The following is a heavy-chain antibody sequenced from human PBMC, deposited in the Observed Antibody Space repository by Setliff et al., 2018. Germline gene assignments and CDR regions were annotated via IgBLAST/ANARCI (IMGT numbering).Heavy chain of an antibody. CDR1: GGSISSYH. Sequence: PSETLSLTCTVSGGSISSYHWSWIRQPPGKGLEWIRYIYYSGSTNYNPSLKSRVTISGDTSKNQVSLRLSSVTAADTAVYYCVRTDYSDGRYSMDVWGKGTTVTVSS. J-gene: IGHJ6*03. CDR2: IYYSGST. D-gene: IGHD6-19*01. CDR3: VRTDYSDGRYSMDV. V-gene: IGHV4-59*01.